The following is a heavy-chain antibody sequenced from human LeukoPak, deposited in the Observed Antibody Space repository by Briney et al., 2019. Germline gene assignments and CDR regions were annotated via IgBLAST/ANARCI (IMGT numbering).Heavy chain of an antibody. J-gene: IGHJ3*02. CDR3: TTDHPPDYYDKSGDAFDI. CDR2: LKSKTDGGTT. V-gene: IGHV3-15*01. CDR1: GFTFSSYS. D-gene: IGHD3-22*01. Sequence: GGSLRLSCAASGFTFSSYSMNWVRQAPGKGLEWVGRLKSKTDGGTTDYAAPVKGRFTISRDDSKNTLYLQMNSLKTEDTAVYYCTTDHPPDYYDKSGDAFDIWGQGTMVTVSS.